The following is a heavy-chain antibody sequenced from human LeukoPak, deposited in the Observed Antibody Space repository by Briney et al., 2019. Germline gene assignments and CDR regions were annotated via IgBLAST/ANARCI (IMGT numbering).Heavy chain of an antibody. CDR1: GFTFSSYS. Sequence: GGSLRLSCAASGFTFSSYSMNWVRQAPGKGLEWVSSISSSSSYIYYADSVKGRFTISRENAKNSLYLQMNSLRAEDTAVYYCARDRPRGKYYYDSSGYPAPGDYWGQGTLVTVSS. CDR3: ARDRPRGKYYYDSSGYPAPGDY. D-gene: IGHD3-22*01. CDR2: ISSSSSYI. V-gene: IGHV3-21*01. J-gene: IGHJ4*02.